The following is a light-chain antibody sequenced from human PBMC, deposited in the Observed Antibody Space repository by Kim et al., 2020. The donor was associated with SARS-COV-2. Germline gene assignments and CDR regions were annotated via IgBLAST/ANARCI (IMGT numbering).Light chain of an antibody. J-gene: IGLJ2*01. CDR1: SLRSYY. Sequence: SSELTQDPAVSVALGQTVRITCQGDSLRSYYATWYQQKPGQAPILVIYGKNNRPSGIPDRFSGSSSGNTASLTITGTQAGDEADYYCNSRDSNVNVVLVG. V-gene: IGLV3-19*01. CDR3: NSRDSNVNVV. CDR2: GKN.